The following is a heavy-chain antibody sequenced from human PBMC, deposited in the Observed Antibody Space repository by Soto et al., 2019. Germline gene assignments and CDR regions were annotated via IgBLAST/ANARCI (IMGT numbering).Heavy chain of an antibody. V-gene: IGHV3-23*01. D-gene: IGHD5-12*01. J-gene: IGHJ4*02. CDR3: AKEGAYSGYDSDLDY. CDR2: ISGIGGST. Sequence: EVQLLESGGGLVQPGGSLSLSCAASGFTFSSYAMSWVRQAAGKGLEWVSAISGIGGSTYYADTVKGRFTISRDNSKNMLSLQMNSLRAEDTAVYYCAKEGAYSGYDSDLDYWGQGTLVTVSS. CDR1: GFTFSSYA.